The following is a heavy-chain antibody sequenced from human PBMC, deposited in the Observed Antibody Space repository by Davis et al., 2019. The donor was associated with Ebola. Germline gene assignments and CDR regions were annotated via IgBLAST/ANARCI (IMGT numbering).Heavy chain of an antibody. CDR1: GFTFSSYS. CDR3: ARREWEGPNWFDP. V-gene: IGHV3-21*01. Sequence: PGGSLRLSCAASGFTFSSYSMNWVRQAPGKGLEWVSSISSSSSYIYYADSVKGRFTISRDNAKNSLYLQMNSLRAEDTAVYYCARREWEGPNWFDPWGQGIMVTVSS. CDR2: ISSSSSYI. D-gene: IGHD1-26*01. J-gene: IGHJ5*02.